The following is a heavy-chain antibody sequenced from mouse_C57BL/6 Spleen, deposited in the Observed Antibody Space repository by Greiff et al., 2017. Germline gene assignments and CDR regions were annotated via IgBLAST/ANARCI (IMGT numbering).Heavy chain of an antibody. Sequence: DVQLQESGPGLVKPSQSLSLTCSVTGYSITSGYYWNWIRQFPGNKLEWMGYISYDGSNNYNPSLKNRTSITRDTSKNQFFLKLNSVTTEDTATYYCAREVTTRYYAMDYWGQGTSVTVSS. CDR2: ISYDGSN. V-gene: IGHV3-6*01. CDR3: AREVTTRYYAMDY. D-gene: IGHD2-2*01. J-gene: IGHJ4*01. CDR1: GYSITSGYY.